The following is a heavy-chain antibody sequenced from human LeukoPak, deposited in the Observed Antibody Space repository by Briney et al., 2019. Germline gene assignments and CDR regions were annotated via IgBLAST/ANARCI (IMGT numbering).Heavy chain of an antibody. CDR1: GFTFSSYW. CDR3: ARGPLYYYDSSGSYNDAFDI. Sequence: GGSLRLSCAASGFTFSSYWMSWVRQAPGKGLEWVANIKQDGSEKYYVDSVKGRFTISRDNAKSSLYLQMNSLRAEDTAVYYCARGPLYYYDSSGSYNDAFDIWGQGTMVTVSS. J-gene: IGHJ3*02. V-gene: IGHV3-7*01. D-gene: IGHD3-22*01. CDR2: IKQDGSEK.